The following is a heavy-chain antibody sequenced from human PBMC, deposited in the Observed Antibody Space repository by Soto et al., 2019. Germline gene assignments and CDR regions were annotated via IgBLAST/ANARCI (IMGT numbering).Heavy chain of an antibody. CDR3: ARDPPAVAAMDV. D-gene: IGHD6-19*01. CDR1: GFTFSSYA. CDR2: ISYDGSNK. J-gene: IGHJ6*02. Sequence: GGSLRLSCAASGFTFSSYAMHWVRQAPGKGLEWVAVISYDGSNKYYADSVKGRFTISRDNSKNTLYLQMNSLRAEDTAVYYCARDPPAVAAMDVWGQGTTVTVSS. V-gene: IGHV3-30-3*01.